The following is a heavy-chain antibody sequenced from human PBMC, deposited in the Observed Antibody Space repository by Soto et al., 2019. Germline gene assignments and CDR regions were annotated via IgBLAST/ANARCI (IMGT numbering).Heavy chain of an antibody. D-gene: IGHD6-19*01. Sequence: ASVKVSCKASGGTFSSYTISWVRQAPGQGLEWMGRIIPNIGITNYAQKLQGRVTMTTDKSTSTAYMELRSLRSEDTAVYYCARDWYSSGWAHWGQGTLVTVSS. V-gene: IGHV1-69*04. J-gene: IGHJ4*02. CDR2: IIPNIGIT. CDR3: ARDWYSSGWAH. CDR1: GGTFSSYT.